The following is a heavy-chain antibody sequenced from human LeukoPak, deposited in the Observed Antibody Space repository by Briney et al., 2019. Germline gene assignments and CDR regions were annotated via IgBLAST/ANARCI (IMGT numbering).Heavy chain of an antibody. D-gene: IGHD5-24*01. CDR3: ARRDRY. CDR2: IYSGGST. V-gene: IGHV3-53*01. CDR1: GFTVSSNY. Sequence: GGSLRLSCAASGFTVSSNYMSWVRQAPGKGLEWVSVIYSGGSTYYADSVKGRFAISRDNPKNTQYLQMNSLRAEDTAVYYCARRDRYWGQGTLVTVSS. J-gene: IGHJ4*02.